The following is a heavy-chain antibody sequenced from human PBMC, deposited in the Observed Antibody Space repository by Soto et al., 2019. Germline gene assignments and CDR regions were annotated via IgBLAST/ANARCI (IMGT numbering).Heavy chain of an antibody. CDR2: INPSGGST. Sequence: ASVKVSCKASGYTFTSYYMHWVRQAPGQGLEWMGIINPSGGSTSYAQKFKGRVTITRDTSTSTVYMELSSFRSEDTAVYYCARVVATGIDYWGQGTLVTVSS. D-gene: IGHD5-12*01. CDR1: GYTFTSYY. J-gene: IGHJ4*02. V-gene: IGHV1-46*03. CDR3: ARVVATGIDY.